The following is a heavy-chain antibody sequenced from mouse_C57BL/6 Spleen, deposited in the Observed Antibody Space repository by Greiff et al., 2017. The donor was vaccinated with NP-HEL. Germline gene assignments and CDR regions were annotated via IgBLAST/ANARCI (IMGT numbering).Heavy chain of an antibody. CDR3: ASAQAHY. Sequence: QVQLQQSGPELVKPGASVKISCKASGYAFSSSWMNWVKQRPGKGLEWIGRIYPGDGDTNYNGKFKGKATLTADKSSSTAYMQLSSLTSEDSAVYCCASAQAHYWGQGTTLTVSS. D-gene: IGHD3-2*02. J-gene: IGHJ2*01. CDR2: IYPGDGDT. CDR1: GYAFSSSW. V-gene: IGHV1-82*01.